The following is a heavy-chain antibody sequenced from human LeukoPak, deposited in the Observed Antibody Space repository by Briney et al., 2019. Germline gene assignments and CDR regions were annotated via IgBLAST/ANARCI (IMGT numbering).Heavy chain of an antibody. J-gene: IGHJ4*02. CDR3: ARERRGYSYGRGDY. CDR2: ISGYNGDT. V-gene: IGHV1-18*01. CDR1: GYTFSSYG. D-gene: IGHD5-18*01. Sequence: ASVKVSCKASGYTFSSYGISWVRQAPGQGLEWMGWISGYNGDTKNAQNLQGRVTVTTDTSTSTAYMELRSLRSDDTAVYYCARERRGYSYGRGDYWGQGTLVTVSS.